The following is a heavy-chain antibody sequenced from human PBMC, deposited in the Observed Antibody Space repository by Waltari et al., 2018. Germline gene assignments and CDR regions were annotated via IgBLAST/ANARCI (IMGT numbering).Heavy chain of an antibody. CDR2: ISWDGGST. CDR1: GFTFDDYA. V-gene: IGHV3-43D*04. Sequence: EVQLVESGGVVVQPGGSLRLSCAASGFTFDDYAMHWVRQAPGKGLEWVSLISWDGGSTYYADSVKGRFTISRDNSKNSLYLQMNSLRAEDTALYYCAKSYGDYDWYFDLWGRGTLVTVSS. CDR3: AKSYGDYDWYFDL. D-gene: IGHD4-17*01. J-gene: IGHJ2*01.